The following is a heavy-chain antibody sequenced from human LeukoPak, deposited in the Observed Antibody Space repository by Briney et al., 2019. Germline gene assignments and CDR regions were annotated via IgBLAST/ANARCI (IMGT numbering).Heavy chain of an antibody. CDR3: ARDVAPRPYYYMDV. CDR2: IRYDGSNK. J-gene: IGHJ6*03. V-gene: IGHV3-30*02. D-gene: IGHD6-6*01. CDR1: GFTFSSYG. Sequence: PGGSLRLSCAASGFTFSSYGMHWVRQAPGKGLEWVAFIRYDGSNKYYADSVKGRFTISRDNSKNTLFLQMTSLRAEDTAVYYCARDVAPRPYYYMDVWGRGTTVTVSS.